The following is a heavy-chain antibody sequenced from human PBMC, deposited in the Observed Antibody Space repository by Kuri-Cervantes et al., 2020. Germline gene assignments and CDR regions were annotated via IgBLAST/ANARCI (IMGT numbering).Heavy chain of an antibody. CDR1: GFTFSSYS. CDR3: ARDFSGSYAYYYMDV. V-gene: IGHV3-30*03. D-gene: IGHD1-26*01. J-gene: IGHJ6*03. CDR2: ISYDGSNK. Sequence: GESLKISCAASGFTFSSYSMNWVRQAPGKGLEWVAVISYDGSNKYYADSVKGRFTISRDNSKNTLYLQMNSLRAEDTAVYYCARDFSGSYAYYYMDVWGKGTTVTVSS.